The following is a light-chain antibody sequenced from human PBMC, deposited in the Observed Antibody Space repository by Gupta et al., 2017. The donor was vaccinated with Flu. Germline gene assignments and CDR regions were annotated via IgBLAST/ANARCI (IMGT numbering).Light chain of an antibody. Sequence: DIQMTQSPSSLSASVGDRVTITCRASQSISSYLNWYQQKPGKAPKLLIYAASSVQSGVPSRFSGSGSGTDFTLTISRRQREDFATYYCQQRYSTSWTFGQWTKVEIK. CDR3: QQRYSTSWT. J-gene: IGKJ1*01. V-gene: IGKV1-39*01. CDR1: QSISSY. CDR2: AAS.